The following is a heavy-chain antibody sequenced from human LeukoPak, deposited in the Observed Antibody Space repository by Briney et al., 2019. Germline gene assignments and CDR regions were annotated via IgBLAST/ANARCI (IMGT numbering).Heavy chain of an antibody. J-gene: IGHJ3*02. Sequence: WASVKVSCKVSGYTLTELSMHWVRQAPGKGLEWMGGFDPEDGETIYAQKFQGRVTMTEDTSTDTAYMELSSLRSEDTAVYYCATAGPYLRWYTIGPFDIWGQGTMVTASS. CDR1: GYTLTELS. CDR3: ATAGPYLRWYTIGPFDI. V-gene: IGHV1-24*01. D-gene: IGHD2-15*01. CDR2: FDPEDGET.